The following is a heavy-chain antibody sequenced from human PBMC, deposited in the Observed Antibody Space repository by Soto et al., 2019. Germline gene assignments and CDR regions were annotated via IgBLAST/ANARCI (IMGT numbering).Heavy chain of an antibody. CDR3: TTAPCIAVAGTCAP. D-gene: IGHD6-19*01. V-gene: IGHV3-15*07. CDR1: GFTFSNAW. CDR2: IKSKTDGGTT. J-gene: IGHJ5*02. Sequence: EVQLVESGGGLVKPGGSLRLSCAASGFTFSNAWMNWVRQAPGKGLEWVGRIKSKTDGGTTDYAAPVKGRFTISRDDSKNTLYLQMNSLKTEATAVYYCTTAPCIAVAGTCAPWGQGTLVTVSS.